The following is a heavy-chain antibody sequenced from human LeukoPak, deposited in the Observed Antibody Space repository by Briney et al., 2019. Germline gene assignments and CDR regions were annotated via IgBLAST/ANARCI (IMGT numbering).Heavy chain of an antibody. D-gene: IGHD3-22*01. CDR2: ISTRDDVI. Sequence: GGSLRLSCAASGFSVSAYYMNWVRQAPGKGLAWVAYISTRDDVIYYTDSVKGRFTISMDDAKNSVHLQLNSLRADDTAVYYCAREQWFRWDYWGQGVLVTVSS. CDR1: GFSVSAYY. J-gene: IGHJ4*02. V-gene: IGHV3-11*01. CDR3: AREQWFRWDY.